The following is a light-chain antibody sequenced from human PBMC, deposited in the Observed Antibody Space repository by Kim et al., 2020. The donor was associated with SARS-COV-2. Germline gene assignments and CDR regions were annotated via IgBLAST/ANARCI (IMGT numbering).Light chain of an antibody. J-gene: IGKJ2*01. Sequence: PGESATLSCSASQSIGSSLAWYQHKPGQAPRLLTYDAFNRATGIPARFSGSGSGTDFTLTISSLEPEDFAVYYCQQRSNWYTFGQGTKLEI. CDR1: QSIGSS. V-gene: IGKV3-11*01. CDR3: QQRSNWYT. CDR2: DAF.